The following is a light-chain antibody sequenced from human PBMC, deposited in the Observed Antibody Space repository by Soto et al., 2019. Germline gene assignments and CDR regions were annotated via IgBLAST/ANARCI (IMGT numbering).Light chain of an antibody. CDR3: QSYDSTLSGSVV. J-gene: IGLJ2*01. CDR2: GNN. CDR1: RSNIGAGWD. V-gene: IGLV1-40*01. Sequence: QSVLTQPPSVSGAPGQRVTISCTGSRSNIGAGWDVHWYQHFPGTAPKLLIFGNNNRPSGVPDRFSGSKSGTSASLAITGLQAEDEADYYCQSYDSTLSGSVVFGGGTKLTVL.